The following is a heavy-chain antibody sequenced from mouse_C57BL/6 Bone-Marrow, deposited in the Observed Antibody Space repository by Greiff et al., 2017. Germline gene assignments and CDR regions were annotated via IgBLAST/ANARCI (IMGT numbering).Heavy chain of an antibody. CDR3: ARHGHYEDY. J-gene: IGHJ4*01. D-gene: IGHD2-4*01. Sequence: EVQLVESGGGLVQPGGSLKLSCAASGFTFSDYYMYWVRQTPEKRLEWVAYISNGGGSTYYPDTVKGRFTISRDNAKNTLYLQMSRLKSEDTAMYYCARHGHYEDYWGQGTSVTVSS. CDR1: GFTFSDYY. V-gene: IGHV5-12*01. CDR2: ISNGGGST.